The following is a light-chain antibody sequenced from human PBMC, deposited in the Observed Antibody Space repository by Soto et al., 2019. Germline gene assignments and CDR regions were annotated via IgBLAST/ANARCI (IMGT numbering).Light chain of an antibody. CDR2: GAS. CDR1: QIVSSN. CDR3: HQYNKWPRT. Sequence: IVLTQSPATLSLSPGERSTLSCRAIQIVSSNYLAWYQQKPGQPPRLLIYGASSRATGIPARFSGSGSGTEFTLTMSSLQSEDFAVYYCHQYNKWPRTVGQGTQVEIK. V-gene: IGKV3-15*01. J-gene: IGKJ1*01.